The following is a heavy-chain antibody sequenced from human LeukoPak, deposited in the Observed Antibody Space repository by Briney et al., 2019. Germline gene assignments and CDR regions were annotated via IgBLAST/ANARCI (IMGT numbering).Heavy chain of an antibody. CDR3: ARASWVSTADAVR. CDR1: GLSFSSFA. V-gene: IGHV3-23*01. J-gene: IGHJ4*02. Sequence: GGSLTLSCAASGLSFSSFAMSWVRQAPARGLEWLSSMKGTGETIYEDSVRGRCTLFRDGSRNTVYLQLNNLRVEDTAVYYCARASWVSTADAVRWGQGTVVTVSS. CDR2: MKGTGET. D-gene: IGHD3-16*01.